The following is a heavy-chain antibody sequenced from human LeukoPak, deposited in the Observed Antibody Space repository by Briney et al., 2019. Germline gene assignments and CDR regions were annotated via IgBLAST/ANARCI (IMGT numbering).Heavy chain of an antibody. V-gene: IGHV1-2*06. CDR1: GYTFTGYY. Sequence: ASVKVSCKASGYTFTGYYMHWVRQAPGQGLEWMGRINPNSGGTNYAQKFQGRVTMTRDTSISTAYMELSRLRSDDTAVYYCARVGKSYSSGWYSGYWGQGTLVTVSS. CDR2: INPNSGGT. CDR3: ARVGKSYSSGWYSGY. J-gene: IGHJ4*02. D-gene: IGHD6-19*01.